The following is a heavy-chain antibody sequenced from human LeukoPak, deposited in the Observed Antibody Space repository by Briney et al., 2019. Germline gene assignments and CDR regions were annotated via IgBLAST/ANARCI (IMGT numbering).Heavy chain of an antibody. D-gene: IGHD6-19*01. CDR1: GFTLSTYA. Sequence: GRSLRLSCSASGFTLSTYAMHWVRQAPGKGLEYVSAISANGGSTHYADSVKGRFTISRDNPKNTLYLQMSSLRAEDTAVYYCVKNGESVAGINHYYFDCWGQGTLVTVSS. V-gene: IGHV3-64D*09. CDR3: VKNGESVAGINHYYFDC. CDR2: ISANGGST. J-gene: IGHJ4*02.